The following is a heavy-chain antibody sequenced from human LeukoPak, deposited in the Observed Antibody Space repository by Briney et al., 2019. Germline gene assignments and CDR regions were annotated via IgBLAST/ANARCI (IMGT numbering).Heavy chain of an antibody. V-gene: IGHV3-23*01. J-gene: IGHJ4*02. CDR2: LSGSGAST. CDR3: AKDLGYYGSGSYPYFDN. D-gene: IGHD3-10*01. CDR1: GFTFSSYA. Sequence: GGSLRLSCAAPGFTFSSYAMSWVRQAPGKGLEWVSTLSGSGASTKYADSVKGRFTISRDNSKNTLYLQMNSLRAEDTAVYYCAKDLGYYGSGSYPYFDNWGQGTLVTVSS.